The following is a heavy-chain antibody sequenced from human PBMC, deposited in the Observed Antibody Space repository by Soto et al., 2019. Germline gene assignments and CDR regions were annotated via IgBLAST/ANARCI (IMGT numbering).Heavy chain of an antibody. Sequence: QVQLQESGPGLVKPSQTLSLTCTVSGGSISSGDYNWSWIRQPTGKGLEWIGYIYYSGSTYYNPSRKRRVTISVDTSKNQFSLKLSSVTAADTAVYYCASYMFGDLFNGNKDYWGQGTLVTVSS. CDR2: IYYSGST. D-gene: IGHD3-10*02. J-gene: IGHJ4*02. CDR1: GGSISSGDYN. CDR3: ASYMFGDLFNGNKDY. V-gene: IGHV4-30-4*01.